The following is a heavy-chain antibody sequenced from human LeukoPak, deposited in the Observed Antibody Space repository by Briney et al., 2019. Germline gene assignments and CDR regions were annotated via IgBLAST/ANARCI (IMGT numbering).Heavy chain of an antibody. V-gene: IGHV4-34*01. J-gene: IGHJ4*02. D-gene: IGHD6-13*01. CDR3: AREDSSSWRMYYFDY. CDR1: GGSFSGYY. CDR2: INHSGST. Sequence: SETLSLTCAVYGGSFSGYYRSWIRQPPGKGLEWIGEINHSGSTNYNPSLKSRVTISVDTSKNQFSLKLSSVTAADTAVYYCAREDSSSWRMYYFDYWGQGTLVTVSS.